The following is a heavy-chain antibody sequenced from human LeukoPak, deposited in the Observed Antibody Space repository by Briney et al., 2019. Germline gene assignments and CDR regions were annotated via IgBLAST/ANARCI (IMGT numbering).Heavy chain of an antibody. Sequence: ASVKVSCKTSGYTFTDYGISWVRQAPGQGLEWMGWISAYNGNTNYAQKLQGRVTMTTDTSTSTAYMELRSLRSDDTAVYYCAREGDLWFGELSRDYYYYYGMDVWGQGTTVTVSS. V-gene: IGHV1-18*01. CDR1: GYTFTDYG. D-gene: IGHD3-10*01. J-gene: IGHJ6*02. CDR2: ISAYNGNT. CDR3: AREGDLWFGELSRDYYYYYGMDV.